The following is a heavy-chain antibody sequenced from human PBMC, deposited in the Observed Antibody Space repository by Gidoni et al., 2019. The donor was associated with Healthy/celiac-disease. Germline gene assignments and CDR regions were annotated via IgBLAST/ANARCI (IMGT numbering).Heavy chain of an antibody. CDR3: ARMHGPYFDY. J-gene: IGHJ4*02. CDR1: RFSLSTSGMR. CDR2: IDWDDDK. V-gene: IGHV2-70*04. Sequence: QFTLKQSAPALVKPTQTLTLTCTFPRFSLSTSGMRVSWIRQPPGKALDWLARIDWDDDKFYSTSLKTRLTISNDTSKTQVVLTMTNMDPVDTATYYCARMHGPYFDYWGQGTLVTVSS.